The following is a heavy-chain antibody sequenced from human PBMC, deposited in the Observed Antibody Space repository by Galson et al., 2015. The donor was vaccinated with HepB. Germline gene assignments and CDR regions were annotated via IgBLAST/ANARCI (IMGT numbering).Heavy chain of an antibody. CDR2: IYYSGST. Sequence: TLSLTCTVSGGSISSGDYYWRWIRQPPGKGLEWIGYIYYSGSTYYIPSLKSRVTISVDKSKNLFSLKLSSVTAADTAVYYCASGVDYYGSGRPHNWFDPWGQGTLVTVSS. J-gene: IGHJ5*02. CDR1: GGSISSGDYY. V-gene: IGHV4-30-4*01. CDR3: ASGVDYYGSGRPHNWFDP. D-gene: IGHD3-10*01.